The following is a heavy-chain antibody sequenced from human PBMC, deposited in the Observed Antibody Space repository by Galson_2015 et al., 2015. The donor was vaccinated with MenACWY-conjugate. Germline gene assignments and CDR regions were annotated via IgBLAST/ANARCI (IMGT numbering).Heavy chain of an antibody. Sequence: SLRLSCAASGFTFSGYGMNWVRQAPGKGLEWVSHISSSASSIFYADSVKGRFTISRDDAKNSLYLQMNSLRVEDTAVYYCVRDRTADTPLLRPGYWGQGTLVTVSS. CDR2: ISSSASSI. CDR3: VRDRTADTPLLRPGY. D-gene: IGHD2-21*02. CDR1: GFTFSGYG. V-gene: IGHV3-48*03. J-gene: IGHJ4*02.